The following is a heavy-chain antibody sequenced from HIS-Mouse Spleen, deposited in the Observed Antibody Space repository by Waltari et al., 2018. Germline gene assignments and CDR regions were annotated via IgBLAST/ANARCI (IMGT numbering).Heavy chain of an antibody. CDR3: ARHPEIAAAVGAFDI. J-gene: IGHJ3*02. CDR2: VIPILGIA. D-gene: IGHD6-13*01. V-gene: IGHV1-69*04. Sequence: QVQLVQSGAEVKKPGSSVKVSCKASGGTFSSYAIRWLLQARGQGLEWMGRVIPILGIANYAQKFQGRVTITADKSTSTAYMELSSLRSEDTAVYYCARHPEIAAAVGAFDIWGQGTMVTVSS. CDR1: GGTFSSYA.